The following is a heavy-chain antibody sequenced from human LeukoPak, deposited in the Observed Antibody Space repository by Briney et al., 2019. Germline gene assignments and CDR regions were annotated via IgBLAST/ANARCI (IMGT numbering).Heavy chain of an antibody. CDR2: INSRGDT. V-gene: IGHV4-59*08. CDR1: GGSIRSYH. CDR3: ARTTSNGSADY. Sequence: SETLSLTCTVSGGSIRSYHWSWIRQSPGKALERIAYINSRGDTKYNPSLKSRVTISVDTPKNKFSLKVSSVTDADTALYFCARTTSNGSADYWGQGTQVTVSA. J-gene: IGHJ4*02. D-gene: IGHD2-8*01.